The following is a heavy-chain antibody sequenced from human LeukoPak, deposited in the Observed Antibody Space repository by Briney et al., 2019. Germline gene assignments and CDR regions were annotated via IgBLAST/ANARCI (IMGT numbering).Heavy chain of an antibody. CDR3: AKDRTGYLRGPFDY. CDR1: GFTFSSYE. J-gene: IGHJ4*02. Sequence: GGSLRLSCAASGFTFSSYEMNWVRQAPGKGLEWVSYISSSGSTIYYADSVKGRFTISRDNSKNTLYLQMNSLRAEDTAVYYCAKDRTGYLRGPFDYWGQGTLVTVSS. V-gene: IGHV3-48*03. CDR2: ISSSGSTI. D-gene: IGHD3-9*01.